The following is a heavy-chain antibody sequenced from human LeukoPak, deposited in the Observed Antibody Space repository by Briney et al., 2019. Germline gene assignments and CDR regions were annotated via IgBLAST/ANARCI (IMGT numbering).Heavy chain of an antibody. V-gene: IGHV5-10-1*01. D-gene: IGHD3-10*01. Sequence: GESLKISCKGSGYSFTSYWISWVRQMPGKGLEWMGRIAPSDSYTNYSPSFQGHVTISADKSISTAYLQWSRLRASDTAMYYCARLGESYAFDIWGQGTMVTVSS. J-gene: IGHJ3*02. CDR3: ARLGESYAFDI. CDR2: IAPSDSYT. CDR1: GYSFTSYW.